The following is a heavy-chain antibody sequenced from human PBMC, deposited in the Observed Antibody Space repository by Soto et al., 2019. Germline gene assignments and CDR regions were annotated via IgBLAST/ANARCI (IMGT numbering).Heavy chain of an antibody. D-gene: IGHD3-3*01. V-gene: IGHV3-21*01. CDR2: ISSSSSYI. CDR1: GFTFSGYS. J-gene: IGHJ5*02. Sequence: GGSLRLSCAASGFTFSGYSMNWVRQAPGKGLEWVSSISSSSSYIYYADSVKGRFTISRDNAKNSLYLQMNSLRAEDTAVYYCVSTDFWSGWNWFDPWGQGTLVTVSS. CDR3: VSTDFWSGWNWFDP.